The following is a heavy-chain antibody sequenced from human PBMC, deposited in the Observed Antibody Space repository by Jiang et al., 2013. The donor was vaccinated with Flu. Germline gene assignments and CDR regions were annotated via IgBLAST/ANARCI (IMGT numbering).Heavy chain of an antibody. J-gene: IGHJ4*01. V-gene: IGHV3-30*18. CDR2: TSHDGNNQ. Sequence: VQLVESGGGVVQPGRSLRLSCAASGFTFSGYAMHRVRQAPGKGLEWVAITSHDGNNQYYADSVKGRFTISRDNSKNTMYLQMNSLRAEDTAVYYCAKCKDSAPAGTVFDY. D-gene: IGHD1-1*01. CDR1: GFTFSGYA. CDR3: AKCKDSAPAGTVFDY.